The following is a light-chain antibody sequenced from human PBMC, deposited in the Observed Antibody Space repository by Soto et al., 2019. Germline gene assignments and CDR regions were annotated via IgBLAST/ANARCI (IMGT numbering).Light chain of an antibody. V-gene: IGKV3-20*01. J-gene: IGKJ4*01. Sequence: EIVLTQSPGTLSLSPGERATLSCRASESVRSSYLAWYQQKPGQAPRLLIYGASSRATGIPDRFRGSGSGTDFTLTTSRLEPEDFAVYYCQQYGSSPLTFGGGTKVDIK. CDR3: QQYGSSPLT. CDR2: GAS. CDR1: ESVRSSY.